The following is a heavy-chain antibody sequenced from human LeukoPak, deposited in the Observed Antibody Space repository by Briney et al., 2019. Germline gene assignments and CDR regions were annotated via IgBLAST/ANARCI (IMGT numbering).Heavy chain of an antibody. V-gene: IGHV3-9*01. J-gene: IGHJ4*02. CDR3: ARDDAAGQTEAIDY. Sequence: GRSLRLSCAASGFTFDDYAMHWVRQAPGKGLEWVSGISWNSGSIGYADSVKGRFTISRDNAKNSLYLQMNSLRSEDTAVYYCARDDAAGQTEAIDYWGQGTLVTVSS. D-gene: IGHD6-13*01. CDR2: ISWNSGSI. CDR1: GFTFDDYA.